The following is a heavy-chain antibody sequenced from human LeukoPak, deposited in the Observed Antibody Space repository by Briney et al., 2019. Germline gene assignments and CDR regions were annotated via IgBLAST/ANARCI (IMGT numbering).Heavy chain of an antibody. Sequence: SETLSLTCTVSGGSISRYYWSWIRQPPGKGLEWIGYIYYSGSTNYHTSLKTRVPISVDKPKNQFSLTLSSVTAADPAVFYCARVDDILTGYYHFYYWGQGTLVTVSS. CDR1: GGSISRYY. D-gene: IGHD3-9*01. J-gene: IGHJ4*02. V-gene: IGHV4-59*01. CDR3: ARVDDILTGYYHFYY. CDR2: IYYSGST.